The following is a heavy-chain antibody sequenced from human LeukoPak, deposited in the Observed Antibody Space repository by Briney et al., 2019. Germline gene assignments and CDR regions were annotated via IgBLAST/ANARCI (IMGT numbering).Heavy chain of an antibody. J-gene: IGHJ4*02. D-gene: IGHD2-15*01. CDR2: ISYDGSNK. CDR1: GFTFSSYG. V-gene: IGHV3-30*18. Sequence: PGGSLRLSCAASGFTFSSYGMHWVRQAPGKGLEWVAFISYDGSNKYYADSVKGRFTISRDNSKNTLYLQMNSLRAEDTAVYYCAKDRGEYCSGGSCYPNFDYWGQGTLVTVSS. CDR3: AKDRGEYCSGGSCYPNFDY.